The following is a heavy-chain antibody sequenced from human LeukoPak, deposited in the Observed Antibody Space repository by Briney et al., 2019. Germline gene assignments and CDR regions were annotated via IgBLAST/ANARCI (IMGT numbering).Heavy chain of an antibody. CDR3: ASAPDYYNH. V-gene: IGHV3-21*01. D-gene: IGHD3-9*01. J-gene: IGHJ4*02. Sequence: GGSLRLSCAASGFTFSSYSMNWVRQAPGNGLEWVSSISSNSSYIYYADSVKGRFTISRDNAKNSLFLQINSLRTEDTAVYYCASAPDYYNHWGQGTLVTVSS. CDR2: ISSNSSYI. CDR1: GFTFSSYS.